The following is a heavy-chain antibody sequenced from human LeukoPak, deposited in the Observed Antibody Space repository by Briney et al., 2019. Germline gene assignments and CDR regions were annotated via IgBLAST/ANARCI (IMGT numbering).Heavy chain of an antibody. V-gene: IGHV3-74*03. CDR2: INVDGRVK. D-gene: IGHD2-21*01. CDR3: GRGLIVVDTPGDDFDY. Sequence: GGSLRLSCAASGFTFRSYWMPWVRQVPGKGLEWVSRINVDGRVKTYADSVRGRFTISRDNAKNTVSLQMHSLRAEDTAVYYWGRGLIVVDTPGDDFDYWGQGALVTVSS. J-gene: IGHJ4*02. CDR1: GFTFRSYW.